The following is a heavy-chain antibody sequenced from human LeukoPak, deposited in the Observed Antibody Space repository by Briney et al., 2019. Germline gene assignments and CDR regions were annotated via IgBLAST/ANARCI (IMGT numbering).Heavy chain of an antibody. D-gene: IGHD6-19*01. V-gene: IGHV3-66*01. CDR3: ARGFSSGWYRNRDEIFDY. Sequence: GGSLRLSCAASGFSVSSNYMNWVRQAPGKGLEWVSVIYGGGGTYSADSVKGRFTISRDNAKNSLYLQMNSLRAEDTAVYYCARGFSSGWYRNRDEIFDYWGQGTLVTVSS. J-gene: IGHJ4*02. CDR2: IYGGGGT. CDR1: GFSVSSNY.